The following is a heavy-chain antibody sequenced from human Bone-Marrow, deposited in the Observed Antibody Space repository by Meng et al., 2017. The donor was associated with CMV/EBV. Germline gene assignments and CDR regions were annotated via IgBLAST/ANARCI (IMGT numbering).Heavy chain of an antibody. V-gene: IGHV3-7*03. Sequence: GESLKISCAASGFTFSSYWMSWVRQAPGKGLEWVANIKQDGSEKYYVDSVKGRFTISRDNSKNTLYLQMNSLKAEDTAVYHCAKGFDVVVVAATPGYWGQGTLVTVSS. CDR2: IKQDGSEK. CDR1: GFTFSSYW. D-gene: IGHD2-15*01. CDR3: AKGFDVVVVAATPGY. J-gene: IGHJ4*02.